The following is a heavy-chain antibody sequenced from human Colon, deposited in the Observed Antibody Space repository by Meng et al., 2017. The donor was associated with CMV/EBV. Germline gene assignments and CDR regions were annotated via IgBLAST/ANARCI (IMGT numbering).Heavy chain of an antibody. CDR3: VKDGGWLATY. CDR1: GFTFSSFA. J-gene: IGHJ4*02. Sequence: QLLESGGGLVQPGGSLRLSCAASGFTFSSFAMSWVRQAPGKGPEWVSFITDSGGYADYIDSVKGRFTISRDNSKNTVYLQINSLRAEDTAVYYCVKDGGWLATYWGQGTLVTVSS. V-gene: IGHV3-23*01. D-gene: IGHD6-19*01. CDR2: ITDSGGYA.